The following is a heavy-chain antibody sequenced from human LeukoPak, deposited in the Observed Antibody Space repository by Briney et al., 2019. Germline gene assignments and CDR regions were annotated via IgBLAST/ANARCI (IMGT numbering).Heavy chain of an antibody. J-gene: IGHJ4*02. CDR2: IYPGDSDT. Sequence: GESLQISCKGSGSDFPSYWIAWVRQVPGRGLEWMGIIYPGDSDTRYSPSFQGQVTISADKSISTANLQWSSLKASDTAMYYCARTIGYCSGGSCYSTFDYWGQGTLVTVSS. CDR1: GSDFPSYW. D-gene: IGHD2-15*01. CDR3: ARTIGYCSGGSCYSTFDY. V-gene: IGHV5-51*01.